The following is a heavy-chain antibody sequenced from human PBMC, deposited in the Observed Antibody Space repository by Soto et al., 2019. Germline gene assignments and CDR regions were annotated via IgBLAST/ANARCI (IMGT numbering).Heavy chain of an antibody. CDR1: GFTFSSAW. Sequence: EVQLVESGGGLVKPGGSLRLSCAASGFTFSSAWLTWVRQAPGKGLEWVGHIKSKADGTTTNYAAPVNGRFTISRDDSENTLFLQMNSLKTEDTAVYYCAADVPGGGYPLDYWGQGALVTVSS. V-gene: IGHV3-15*01. CDR3: AADVPGGGYPLDY. CDR2: IKSKADGTTT. D-gene: IGHD1-26*01. J-gene: IGHJ4*02.